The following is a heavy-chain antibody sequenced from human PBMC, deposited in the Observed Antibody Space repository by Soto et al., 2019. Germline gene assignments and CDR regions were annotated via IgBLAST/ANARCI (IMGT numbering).Heavy chain of an antibody. CDR1: GYSFTTSG. D-gene: IGHD4-17*01. CDR2: ISTYNGNT. J-gene: IGHJ4*02. CDR3: ARRLYGDYDY. V-gene: IGHV1-18*01. Sequence: ASVKVSCKASGYSFTTSGITWVRQAPGQGLEWMGWISTYNGNTNYAQKLQDRAPLTTDTSTSTAYMELRSLRSDDTAVYYCARRLYGDYDYWGQGTLVTVSS.